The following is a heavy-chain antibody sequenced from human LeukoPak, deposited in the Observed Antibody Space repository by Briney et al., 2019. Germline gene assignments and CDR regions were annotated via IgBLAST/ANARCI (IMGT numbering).Heavy chain of an antibody. CDR2: IKEDGSEK. Sequence: GGSLRLSCAASGFSFSNAWMTWVRQVQGKGLEWLANIKEDGSEKNYVDSVKGRFTISRDNAKNSLYLQMNSLRAEDTALYYCAKGRHYYYYMDVWGKGTTVTVSS. CDR1: GFSFSNAW. V-gene: IGHV3-7*03. CDR3: AKGRHYYYYMDV. J-gene: IGHJ6*03.